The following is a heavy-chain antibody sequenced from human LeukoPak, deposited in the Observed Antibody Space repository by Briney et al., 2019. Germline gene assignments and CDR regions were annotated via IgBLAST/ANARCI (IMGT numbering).Heavy chain of an antibody. J-gene: IGHJ3*02. CDR3: ARDPCGGDCYHAFDI. V-gene: IGHV1-69*13. CDR2: IIPIFGTA. D-gene: IGHD2-21*02. Sequence: SVKVSCKASGGTFSSYAISWVRQAPGQGLEWMGGIIPIFGTANYAQKFQGRVTITADESTSTAYTELSSLRSEDTAVYYCARDPCGGDCYHAFDIWGQGTMVTVSS. CDR1: GGTFSSYA.